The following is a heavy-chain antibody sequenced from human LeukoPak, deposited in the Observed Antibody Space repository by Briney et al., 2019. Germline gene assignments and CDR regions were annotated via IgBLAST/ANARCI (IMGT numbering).Heavy chain of an antibody. Sequence: GGSLRLSCAASGFIVNTYYMSWVRQAPGKGLEWVSIIYSDGSTYYADSVKGRFTISGDNAKNSLYLQMNSLRAEDTAVYYCARDAGYGYWVVDYWGQGTLVTVSS. V-gene: IGHV3-53*01. D-gene: IGHD5-18*01. CDR1: GFIVNTYY. CDR2: IYSDGST. J-gene: IGHJ4*02. CDR3: ARDAGYGYWVVDY.